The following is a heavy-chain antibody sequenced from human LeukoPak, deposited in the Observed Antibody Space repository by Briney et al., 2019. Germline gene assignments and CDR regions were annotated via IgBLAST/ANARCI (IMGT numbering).Heavy chain of an antibody. CDR1: GFTFISYS. J-gene: IGHJ4*02. CDR3: ARDTALAVADYFFDF. D-gene: IGHD6-19*01. CDR2: ISFDGSNK. Sequence: SLRLSCAASGFTFISYSMHWGRQAPGEGVRWVAVISFDGSNKYYAHSLKGLFTISRDTSNNTLYLQMNRLRAEDTALYYCARDTALAVADYFFDFLGQGTLGTVS. V-gene: IGHV3-30-3*01.